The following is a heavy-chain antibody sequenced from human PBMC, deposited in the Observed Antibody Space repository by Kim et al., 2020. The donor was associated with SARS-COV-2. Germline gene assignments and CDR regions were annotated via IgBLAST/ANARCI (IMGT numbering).Heavy chain of an antibody. CDR1: GGSISSGGYY. D-gene: IGHD6-13*01. V-gene: IGHV4-31*03. J-gene: IGHJ4*02. CDR3: ARDRAYSSSWGMSRYFDY. CDR2: IYYSGST. Sequence: SETLSLTCTVSGGSISSGGYYWSWIRQHPGKGLEWIGYIYYSGSTYYNPSLKSRVTISVDTSKNQFSLKLSSVTAADTAVYYCARDRAYSSSWGMSRYFDYWGQGTLVTVSS.